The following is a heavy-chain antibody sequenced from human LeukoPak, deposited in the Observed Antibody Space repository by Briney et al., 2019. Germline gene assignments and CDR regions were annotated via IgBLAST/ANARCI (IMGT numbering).Heavy chain of an antibody. J-gene: IGHJ4*02. CDR3: ARDNHYFDY. D-gene: IGHD1-14*01. Sequence: SETLSLTCTVSGGSISSGGYYWNWIRQLPGKGLEWIGYIYNSGTTYYNPSLKSRVTISVDSSKNQFSLQLTSVTAADTAVYYCARDNHYFDYWGQGTLVTVSS. V-gene: IGHV4-31*03. CDR2: IYNSGTT. CDR1: GGSISSGGYY.